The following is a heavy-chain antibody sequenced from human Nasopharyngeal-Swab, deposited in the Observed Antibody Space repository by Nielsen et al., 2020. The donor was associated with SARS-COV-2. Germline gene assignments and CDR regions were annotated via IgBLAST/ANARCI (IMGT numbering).Heavy chain of an antibody. Sequence: PGKGLEWIGEINHSGSTNYSPSLKSRVTISVDTSKNQFSLKLSSVTAADTAVYYCARGPGLLLGYYYYYGMDVWGQGTTVTVSS. CDR2: INHSGST. J-gene: IGHJ6*02. V-gene: IGHV4-34*01. D-gene: IGHD2-15*01. CDR3: ARGPGLLLGYYYYYGMDV.